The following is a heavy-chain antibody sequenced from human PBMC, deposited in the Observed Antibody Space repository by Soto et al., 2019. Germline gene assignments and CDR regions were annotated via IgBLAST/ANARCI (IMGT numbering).Heavy chain of an antibody. CDR2: ISASGGAA. CDR3: AKDGPWFGELSPHNY. V-gene: IGHV3-23*01. CDR1: RCSSYNYT. D-gene: IGHD3-10*01. J-gene: IGHJ4*02. Sequence: GGPRRGSYCTSRCSSYNYTISWVRQAPGKGLEWVSAISASGGAAYYADSVKGRFTISRDNSGNTLYVQMNSLRAEDTAIYFCAKDGPWFGELSPHNYWGQG.